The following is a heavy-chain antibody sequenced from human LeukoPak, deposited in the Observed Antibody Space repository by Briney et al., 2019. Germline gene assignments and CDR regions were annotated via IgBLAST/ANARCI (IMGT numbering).Heavy chain of an antibody. CDR1: GFTFSSYS. CDR2: IYSGGST. Sequence: GGSLRLSCAASGFTFSSYSMNWVRQAPGKGLEWVSVIYSGGSTYYADSVKGRFTISRDNSKNTLYLQMNSLRAEDTAVYYCARDFYGDYVDYYMDVWGKGTTVTISS. V-gene: IGHV3-53*01. CDR3: ARDFYGDYVDYYMDV. D-gene: IGHD4-17*01. J-gene: IGHJ6*03.